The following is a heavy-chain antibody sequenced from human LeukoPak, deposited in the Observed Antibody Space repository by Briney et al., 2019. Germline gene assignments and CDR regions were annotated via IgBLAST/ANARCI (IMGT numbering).Heavy chain of an antibody. CDR1: GGSISSYY. V-gene: IGHV4-59*01. CDR3: ARGGWSLDY. CDR2: ISYTGIT. J-gene: IGHJ4*02. Sequence: PSETLSLTCTVSGGSISSYYWSWIRQPPGKGLEWIGYISYTGITNYNPSLKSRVTISVDTSKNQFSPRLNSVAAVDTAVYYCARGGWSLDYWGQGTLVTVSS. D-gene: IGHD3-3*01.